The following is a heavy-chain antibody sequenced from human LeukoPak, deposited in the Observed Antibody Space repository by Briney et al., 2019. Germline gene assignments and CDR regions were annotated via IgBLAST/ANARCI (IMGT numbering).Heavy chain of an antibody. CDR3: ARTRLGAGFDP. D-gene: IGHD5-12*01. Sequence: SETLSLTCAVSGGSISSTNWWSWVRQPPGKGLEWIGEIYHGGSTNYNPSLKSRVTISVDTSKNQFSLKLSSVTAADTAVYYCARTRLGAGFDPWGQGTLVTASS. CDR1: GGSISSTNW. V-gene: IGHV4-4*02. CDR2: IYHGGST. J-gene: IGHJ5*02.